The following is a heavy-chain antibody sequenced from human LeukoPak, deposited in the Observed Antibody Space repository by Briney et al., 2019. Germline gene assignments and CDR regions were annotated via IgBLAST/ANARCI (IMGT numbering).Heavy chain of an antibody. D-gene: IGHD6-13*01. J-gene: IGHJ4*02. V-gene: IGHV1-2*02. CDR3: ARVRGQRYSSSWYRFDY. CDR1: GYTFTGYY. Sequence: GASVKVSCKASGYTFTGYYMHWVRQAPGQGLEWMGWINPNSGGTNYAQKFQGRVTMTRDTSISTAYMELSRLRSDDTAVYYCARVRGQRYSSSWYRFDYWGQGTLVTVSS. CDR2: INPNSGGT.